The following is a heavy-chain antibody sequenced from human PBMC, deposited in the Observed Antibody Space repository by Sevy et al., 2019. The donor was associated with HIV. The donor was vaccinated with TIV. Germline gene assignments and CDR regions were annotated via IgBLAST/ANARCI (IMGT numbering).Heavy chain of an antibody. CDR1: GFTFSSFG. CDR2: MWYDGNNK. V-gene: IGHV3-33*01. Sequence: GGSLRLSCTASGFTFSSFGIHWVRQAPGKGLEWVALMWYDGNNKYYADSLKGRFTISTDSSKNMLYLQMNNLRAEDTAVYYCARGPSLIVAGAAGYLDYWGQGTLVTVSS. J-gene: IGHJ4*02. CDR3: ARGPSLIVAGAAGYLDY. D-gene: IGHD2-21*01.